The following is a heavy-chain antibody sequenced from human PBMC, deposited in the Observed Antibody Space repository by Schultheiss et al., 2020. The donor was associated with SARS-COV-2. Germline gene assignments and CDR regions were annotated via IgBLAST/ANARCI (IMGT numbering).Heavy chain of an antibody. CDR3: VRHKVGVSNYFDY. D-gene: IGHD3-10*01. Sequence: SQTLSLTCPVSGGSISSGGYYWSWIRQPPGKGLEWIGSIYYSGSTYYNPSLESRVTISVDTSKNQFSLKLSSVTAADTAVYHCVRHKVGVSNYFDYWGQGTLVTVSS. CDR2: IYYSGST. CDR1: GGSISSGGYY. V-gene: IGHV4-39*01. J-gene: IGHJ4*02.